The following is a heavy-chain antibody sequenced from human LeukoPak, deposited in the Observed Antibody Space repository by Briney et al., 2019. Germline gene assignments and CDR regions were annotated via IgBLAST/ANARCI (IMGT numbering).Heavy chain of an antibody. J-gene: IGHJ5*02. Sequence: PSETMSLTCAVYGGSFSGYYWGWIRQPPGNGMEWIGEINNSESTNYNPTIKSRVTISVDTSKNQFSLNLTSVTAANTAVYYCARLYIGGYSRSTNYNWFDPWGQGTLVTVSS. CDR3: ARLYIGGYSRSTNYNWFDP. D-gene: IGHD6-13*01. V-gene: IGHV4-34*01. CDR2: INNSEST. CDR1: GGSFSGYY.